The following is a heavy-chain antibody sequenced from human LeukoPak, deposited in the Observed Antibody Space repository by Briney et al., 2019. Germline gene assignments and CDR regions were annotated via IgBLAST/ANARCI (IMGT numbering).Heavy chain of an antibody. CDR2: ISAYKDDT. V-gene: IGHV1-18*01. D-gene: IGHD2-15*01. J-gene: IGHJ5*02. CDR1: GYTFTIYS. CDR3: ARETGYCSGGSCYPPKYNWFDP. Sequence: ASVNVSCKASGYTFTIYSISRVRQAPGQGLEWMGWISAYKDDTNYAQKLQGRVTMTTDTSTSTTYMELRSLRSDDTDVYYCARETGYCSGGSCYPPKYNWFDPWGQGTLVTVSS.